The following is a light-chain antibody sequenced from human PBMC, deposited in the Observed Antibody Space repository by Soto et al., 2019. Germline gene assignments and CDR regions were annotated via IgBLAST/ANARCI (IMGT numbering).Light chain of an antibody. V-gene: IGKV3-20*01. J-gene: IGKJ1*01. CDR2: GAS. Sequence: EIVLTQSPGTLSLSPGERATLSCRASQSVSNNFLAWYRQKPGQAPRLLIYGASFRATGIPDRFSGSGSGTDFTLTISSLEPEDFAVYYCQQYGSSPRTFGQGTKLELK. CDR1: QSVSNNF. CDR3: QQYGSSPRT.